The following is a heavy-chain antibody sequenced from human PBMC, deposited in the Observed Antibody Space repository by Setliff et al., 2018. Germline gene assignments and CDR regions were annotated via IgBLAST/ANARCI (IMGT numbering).Heavy chain of an antibody. CDR3: TRVTHGLAAPEDY. D-gene: IGHD2-15*01. Sequence: GASVKVSCKASAKTFTAYYVHWVRQAPGQGLEWMGWINPNSGGTNYAQKFQGRVTMAWDTSISTAYMDLSSLQTEDTALYYCTRVTHGLAAPEDYWGQGTLVTVSS. CDR2: INPNSGGT. CDR1: AKTFTAYY. J-gene: IGHJ4*02. V-gene: IGHV1-2*02.